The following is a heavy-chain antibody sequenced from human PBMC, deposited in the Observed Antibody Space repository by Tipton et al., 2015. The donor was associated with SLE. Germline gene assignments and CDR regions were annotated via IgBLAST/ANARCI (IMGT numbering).Heavy chain of an antibody. Sequence: LRLSCAVYGGSFSDYFWTWIRQSPGKGLEWIGDVNHSGSTDYHPSLKSRVTMSVDTSKNQFSLKLTSVTATDTALYYCARCTIFGVVRGSFDSWGQGTLVTVS. D-gene: IGHD3-3*01. CDR3: ARCTIFGVVRGSFDS. CDR1: GGSFSDYF. V-gene: IGHV4-34*01. J-gene: IGHJ4*02. CDR2: VNHSGST.